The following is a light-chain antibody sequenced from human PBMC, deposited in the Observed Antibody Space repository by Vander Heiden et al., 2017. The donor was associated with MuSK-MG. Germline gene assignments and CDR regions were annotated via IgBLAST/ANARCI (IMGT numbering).Light chain of an antibody. CDR3: QQSYSTPPIT. CDR2: GAS. J-gene: IGKJ5*01. Sequence: DIQMTQSPSSLSASVGDRVTITCRASQTISSLLNWYQQKPGKAPKLLIYGASTLQSGVPSRFSGSGSGTDFTLTISSLQPEDFATYYCQQSYSTPPITFGQGTRLXIK. CDR1: QTISSL. V-gene: IGKV1-39*01.